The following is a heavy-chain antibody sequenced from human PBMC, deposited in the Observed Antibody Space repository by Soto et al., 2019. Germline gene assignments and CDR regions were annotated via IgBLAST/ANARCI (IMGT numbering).Heavy chain of an antibody. D-gene: IGHD3-9*01. J-gene: IGHJ5*02. CDR3: ARDGLEYYAILTGQRGWFAP. CDR1: GGTFSSYA. CDR2: TIPISGTA. V-gene: IGHV1-69*01. Sequence: QVQLVQSGAEVKKPGSSVKVSCKASGGTFSSYAISWVRQAPGQGLEWMGGTIPISGTANYAQKFQGRVTITAAESTSTAYMELSSMRSEDTAVYYCARDGLEYYAILTGQRGWFAPWGQGTLVTVSS.